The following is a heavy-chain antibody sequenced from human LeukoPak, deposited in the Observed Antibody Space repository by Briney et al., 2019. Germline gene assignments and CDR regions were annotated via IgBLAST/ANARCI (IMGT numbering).Heavy chain of an antibody. Sequence: PSETLSLTCAVYGGSFSGYYWSWIRQPPGKGLEWIGEINHSGSTNYNPSLKSRVTISVDTSKNQFSLKLSSVTAADTAVYYCARDFPTVGDSSGLFDYWGQGTLVTVSS. CDR1: GGSFSGYY. J-gene: IGHJ4*02. CDR2: INHSGST. CDR3: ARDFPTVGDSSGLFDY. D-gene: IGHD3-22*01. V-gene: IGHV4-34*01.